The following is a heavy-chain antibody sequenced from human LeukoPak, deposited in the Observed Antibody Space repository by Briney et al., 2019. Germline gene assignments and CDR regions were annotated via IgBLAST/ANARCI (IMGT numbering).Heavy chain of an antibody. D-gene: IGHD3-22*01. CDR2: ISYDGSNK. CDR1: GFTFSSYA. V-gene: IGHV3-30*04. Sequence: GGSLRLSCAASGFTFSSYAMHWVRQAPGKGLEWVAVISYDGSNKYYADSVKGRFTISRDNSKNTLYLQLNSLRAEDTAVYYCAKDRVVHYYDSSGYEDYWGQGTLVTVSS. J-gene: IGHJ4*02. CDR3: AKDRVVHYYDSSGYEDY.